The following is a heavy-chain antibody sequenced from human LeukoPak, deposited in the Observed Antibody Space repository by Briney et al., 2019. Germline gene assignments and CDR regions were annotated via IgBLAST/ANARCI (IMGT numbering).Heavy chain of an antibody. CDR3: ARWHYDSSGYSDY. Sequence: SETLSLTCTVSGGSLSSYYWSWIRQPPGKGLEWIGYIYYSGSTNYNPSLKSRVTISVDTSKNQFSLKLSSVTAADTAVYYCARWHYDSSGYSDYWGQGTLVTVSS. J-gene: IGHJ4*02. CDR1: GGSLSSYY. D-gene: IGHD3-22*01. V-gene: IGHV4-59*01. CDR2: IYYSGST.